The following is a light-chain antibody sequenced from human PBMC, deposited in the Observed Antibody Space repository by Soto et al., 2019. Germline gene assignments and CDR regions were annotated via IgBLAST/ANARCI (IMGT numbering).Light chain of an antibody. CDR1: QSIHPS. Sequence: VLTQSPATLSLSPGARAPLSCRARQSIHPSLAWYPQKPGQPPRLVVYDSTLRANGVPDRFGGSRSGTEFTLTINNLEPEDFAVYYCQQRNVWPPITFGQGTRLEI. CDR2: DST. CDR3: QQRNVWPPIT. J-gene: IGKJ5*01. V-gene: IGKV3-11*01.